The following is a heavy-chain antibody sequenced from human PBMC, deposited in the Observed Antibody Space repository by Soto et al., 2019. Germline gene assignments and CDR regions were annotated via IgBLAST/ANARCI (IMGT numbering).Heavy chain of an antibody. V-gene: IGHV2-5*02. CDR1: GFSLSTSGMG. Sequence: QITLKESGPTLVKPTQTLTLTCTFSGFSLSTSGMGVGWIRQPPGKALEWLALIYWDDDKRYSPSLKSRLTITKDTSQNQVVLTMTNMDPVDTATYYCAHRRAYCTGGSCYSIWFDPWGQGTLVTVSS. J-gene: IGHJ5*02. CDR2: IYWDDDK. CDR3: AHRRAYCTGGSCYSIWFDP. D-gene: IGHD2-15*01.